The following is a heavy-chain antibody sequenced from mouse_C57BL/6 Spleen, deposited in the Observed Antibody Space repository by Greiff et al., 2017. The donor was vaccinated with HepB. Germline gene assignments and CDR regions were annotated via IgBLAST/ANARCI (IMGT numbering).Heavy chain of an antibody. Sequence: QVQLKESGPGILQSSQTLSLTCSFSGFSLSTSGMGVSWIRQPSGKGLEWLAHIYWDDDKRYNPSLKSRLTISKDTSRNQVFLKITSVDTADTATYYCARREGSNYVGGAMDYWGQGTSVTVSS. CDR2: IYWDDDK. CDR1: GFSLSTSGMG. CDR3: ARREGSNYVGGAMDY. V-gene: IGHV8-12*01. D-gene: IGHD2-5*01. J-gene: IGHJ4*01.